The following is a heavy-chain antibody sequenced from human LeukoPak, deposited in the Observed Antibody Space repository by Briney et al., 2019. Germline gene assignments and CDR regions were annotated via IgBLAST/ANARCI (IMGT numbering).Heavy chain of an antibody. CDR1: GGSISSYY. J-gene: IGHJ4*02. CDR2: IYYSGST. V-gene: IGHV4-59*01. Sequence: SETLSLTCTVSGGSISSYYWSWIRQPPGKGLEGIGYIYYSGSTDYNPSLKSPVTISVDTSRNQFSLRLSSVTAADTAVYYCARVTGYMTEDFFDYWGQGTLVTVSS. CDR3: ARVTGYMTEDFFDY. D-gene: IGHD6-13*01.